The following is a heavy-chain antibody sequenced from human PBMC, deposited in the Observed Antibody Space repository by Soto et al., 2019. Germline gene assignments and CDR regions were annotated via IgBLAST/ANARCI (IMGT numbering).Heavy chain of an antibody. J-gene: IGHJ6*02. V-gene: IGHV4-34*01. CDR2: INHSGST. CDR3: ESTILYYYGMDV. CDR1: GGSFSGYY. Sequence: SETLSLTCAVYGGSFSGYYWSWIRQPPGKGLEWIGEINHSGSTNYNPSLKSRVTISVDTSKNQFSLKLSSVTAADTAVYYCESTILYYYGMDVWGQGTTVTVSS.